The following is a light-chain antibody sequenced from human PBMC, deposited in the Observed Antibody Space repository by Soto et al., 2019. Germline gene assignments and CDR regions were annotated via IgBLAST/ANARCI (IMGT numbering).Light chain of an antibody. V-gene: IGKV3-15*01. CDR3: QHYNNWPALYT. CDR2: GAS. Sequence: EIVMTQSPATLSVSPGERATLSCRASQSVSSNLAWYKQKPGQAPRLLIYGASTGATGIPARFSGSGSGTEFTLTISSLQFEDFAVYYCQHYNNWPALYTFGQGTKLEIK. J-gene: IGKJ2*01. CDR1: QSVSSN.